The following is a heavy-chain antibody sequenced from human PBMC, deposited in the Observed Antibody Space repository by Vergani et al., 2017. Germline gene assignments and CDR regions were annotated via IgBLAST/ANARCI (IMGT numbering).Heavy chain of an antibody. CDR3: PRAPYSSDYVWGSYRS. D-gene: IGHD3-16*02. Sequence: QVQLVQSGAEVKKPGASVKVSCKASGYTFTGYYMHWVRQAPGQGLEWMGWINPNSGGTNYAQKFQGRVTMTRDTSISTAYMELSRLRSDDTAVYYCPRAPYSSDYVWGSYRSWGQGTLVTVSS. CDR1: GYTFTGYY. J-gene: IGHJ4*02. CDR2: INPNSGGT. V-gene: IGHV1-2*02.